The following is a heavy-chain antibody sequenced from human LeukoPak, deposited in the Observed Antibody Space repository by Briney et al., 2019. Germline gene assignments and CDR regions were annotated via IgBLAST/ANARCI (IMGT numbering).Heavy chain of an antibody. Sequence: SETLSLTCTVSGGSISSYYWSWIRQPPGKGLEWIGYIYYSGSTNYNPSLKSRVTISVDTSKNQFSLKLSSVTAADTAVYYCARVYPAGTIAFDIWGQGTMVTVSS. CDR3: ARVYPAGTIAFDI. J-gene: IGHJ3*02. V-gene: IGHV4-59*01. CDR1: GGSISSYY. D-gene: IGHD1-7*01. CDR2: IYYSGST.